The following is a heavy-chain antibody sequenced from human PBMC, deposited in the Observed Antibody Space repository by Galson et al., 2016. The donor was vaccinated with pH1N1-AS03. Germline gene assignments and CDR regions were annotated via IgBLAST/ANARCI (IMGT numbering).Heavy chain of an antibody. Sequence: PALVTPTPTLTLTCTFSGFSLRTSGVGVGWIRQAPGKALEWLAIIYWNDDIRYSPSLRNRLTITKDTSKSQVILTMTNMDPVDTATYFCARAYYGDVADWFDPWGQGTLVTVSS. CDR3: ARAYYGDVADWFDP. D-gene: IGHD4-17*01. J-gene: IGHJ5*02. CDR1: GFSLRTSGVG. V-gene: IGHV2-5*01. CDR2: IYWNDDI.